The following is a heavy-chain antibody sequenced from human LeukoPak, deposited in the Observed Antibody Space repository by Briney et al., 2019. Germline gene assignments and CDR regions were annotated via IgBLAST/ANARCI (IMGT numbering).Heavy chain of an antibody. J-gene: IGHJ4*02. CDR3: AKDAQRGFDYSNSLEY. Sequence: PGGSLRLSYAASGLTFSHYGLHWVRQAPGKGLEWVAVIWSDGTNQFYADSVKGRFTISRDYSQKTVYLEMHSLRTEDTAMYYCAKDAQRGFDYSNSLEYWGPGTLVTVSS. V-gene: IGHV3-33*06. CDR1: GLTFSHYG. D-gene: IGHD4-11*01. CDR2: IWSDGTNQ.